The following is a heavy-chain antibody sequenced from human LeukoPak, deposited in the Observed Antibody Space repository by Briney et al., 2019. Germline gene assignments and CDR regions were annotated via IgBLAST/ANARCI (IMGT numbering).Heavy chain of an antibody. CDR2: ISGTAGNT. D-gene: IGHD3-16*02. V-gene: IGHV3-23*01. Sequence: PGGSLRLSCAASGFTLSSAAMSWVRQAPGKGLEWVSSISGTAGNTHDADSVKGRFTISRDNSRNTLFLQMDSLRAEDTAVYYCARDIELSTWGLGTMVTVSS. CDR3: ARDIELST. CDR1: GFTLSSAA. J-gene: IGHJ3*01.